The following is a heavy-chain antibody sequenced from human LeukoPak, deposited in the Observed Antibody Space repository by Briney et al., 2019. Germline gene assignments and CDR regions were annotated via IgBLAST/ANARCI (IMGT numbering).Heavy chain of an antibody. V-gene: IGHV3-30-3*01. J-gene: IGHJ4*02. D-gene: IGHD6-6*01. CDR2: ISYDGSNK. Sequence: GGSLRLSCAASGFTFSSYAMHWVRQAPGKGLEWVAVISYDGSNKYYADSVKGRFTISRDNSKNTLYLQMNSLRAEDTAVYYCARGAARPDYWGQETLVTVSS. CDR3: ARGAARPDY. CDR1: GFTFSSYA.